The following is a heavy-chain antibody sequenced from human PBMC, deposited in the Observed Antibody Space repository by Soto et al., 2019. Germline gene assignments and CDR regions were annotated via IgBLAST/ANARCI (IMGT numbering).Heavy chain of an antibody. V-gene: IGHV3-73*01. CDR2: IRSKANSYAT. J-gene: IGHJ4*02. D-gene: IGHD1-26*01. CDR1: GFTFSGSA. CDR3: TRVTGSFRHY. Sequence: GGSLRLSCAASGFTFSGSAMHWVRQASGKGLEWVGRIRSKANSYATAYAASVKGRFTISRDDLKNTAYLQMNSLKTEDTAVYYCTRVTGSFRHYWGQGTLVTVSS.